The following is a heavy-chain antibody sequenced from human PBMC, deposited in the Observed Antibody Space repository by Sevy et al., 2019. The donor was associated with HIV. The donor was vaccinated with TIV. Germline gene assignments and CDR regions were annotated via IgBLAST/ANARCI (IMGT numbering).Heavy chain of an antibody. V-gene: IGHV1-2*02. J-gene: IGHJ4*02. CDR1: GYTFTGYY. CDR3: ARGVEMATTPFDY. Sequence: ASVKVSCKASGYTFTGYYMHWVRQAPGQGLEWMGWINPNSGGTNYAQTFQGRVTMTRDTSISTAYMELSRLRSDDTAVYYCARGVEMATTPFDYWGQGTLVTVSS. CDR2: INPNSGGT. D-gene: IGHD1-1*01.